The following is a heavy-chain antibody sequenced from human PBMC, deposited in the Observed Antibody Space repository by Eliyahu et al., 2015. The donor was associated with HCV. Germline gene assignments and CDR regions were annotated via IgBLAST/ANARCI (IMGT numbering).Heavy chain of an antibody. CDR3: ARNYYDVSLGYYFDL. CDR2: LYGPPYGTGLT. D-gene: IGHD3-22*01. V-gene: IGHV3-66*01. Sequence: VESGGDLVQPGGSLRLTCEASGFSVYNAXMSWVRQAPGKGLEWVSVLYGPPYGTGLTFYADSVNGRFXISRDTSKNTLYLQMNSLRVEDTAVYYCARNYYDVSLGYYFDLWGRGTLVTVSS. CDR1: GFSVYNAX. J-gene: IGHJ2*01.